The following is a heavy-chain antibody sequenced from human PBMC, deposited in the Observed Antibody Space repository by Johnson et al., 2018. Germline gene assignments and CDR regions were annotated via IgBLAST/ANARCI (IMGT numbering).Heavy chain of an antibody. CDR3: ARAPVLQMRYADAFDV. Sequence: EVQLVESGAEVKKPGESLTISCKGSGYSFTTYWIGWVRQMPGKGLEWMAIIYPGDSDIKYSPSFRGQVTISADKSISTAYLHWSSLKASDTAMYYCARAPVLQMRYADAFDVWGQGTMVTVSS. CDR2: IYPGDSDI. D-gene: IGHD1-1*01. CDR1: GYSFTTYW. V-gene: IGHV5-51*01. J-gene: IGHJ3*01.